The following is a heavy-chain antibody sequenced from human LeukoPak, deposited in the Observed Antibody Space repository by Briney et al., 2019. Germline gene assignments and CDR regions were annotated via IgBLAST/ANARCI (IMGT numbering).Heavy chain of an antibody. CDR2: IKRDESEQ. D-gene: IGHD3-10*01. V-gene: IGHV3-7*01. CDR1: GFTFVNYW. J-gene: IGHJ4*02. Sequence: GGSLRLSCAASGFTFVNYWRSWVRQVQGKGWEGWPDIKRDESEQHYVDSVKGRFTISRDNAKNSLYLQMNSLRAEDTAVYYCALNMVGGQIFDFWGQGTLVTVSS. CDR3: ALNMVGGQIFDF.